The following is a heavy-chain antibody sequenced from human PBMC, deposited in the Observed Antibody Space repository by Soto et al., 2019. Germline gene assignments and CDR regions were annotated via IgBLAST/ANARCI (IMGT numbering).Heavy chain of an antibody. Sequence: SETLSLTCTVSGGSISTYYWSWIRRPPEKELEWIGYIYYSGTTNYNPSLKSRVTISVDTSKNQFSLKLSSVTAADTAVYYCAQSIDGSIFYYWSQGTLVTVSS. CDR2: IYYSGTT. V-gene: IGHV4-59*01. D-gene: IGHD3-3*02. CDR1: GGSISTYY. J-gene: IGHJ4*02. CDR3: AQSIDGSIFYY.